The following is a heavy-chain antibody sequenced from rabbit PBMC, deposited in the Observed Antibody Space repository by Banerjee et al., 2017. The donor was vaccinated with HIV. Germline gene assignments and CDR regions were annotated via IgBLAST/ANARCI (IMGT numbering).Heavy chain of an antibody. J-gene: IGHJ4*01. V-gene: IGHV1S43*01. CDR1: GIDFSSYYY. CDR3: ARYSSGWDYFDL. D-gene: IGHD4-1*01. Sequence: QSLEESGGDPVKPGASLTLTCTASGIDFSSYYYMCWVRQAPGKGLEWIGYIYIDSGTTDYASWVNGRFTISRSTSLNTVTLQMTYLTGADTATYFCARYSSGWDYFDLWGPGTLVTVS. CDR2: IYIDSGTT.